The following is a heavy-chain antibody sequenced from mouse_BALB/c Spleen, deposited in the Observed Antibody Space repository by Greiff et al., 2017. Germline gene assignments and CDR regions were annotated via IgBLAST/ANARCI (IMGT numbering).Heavy chain of an antibody. V-gene: IGHV2-9*02. Sequence: QVQLKESGPGLVAPSQSLSITCTVSGFSLTSYGVHWVRQPPGKGLEWLGVIWAGGSTNYNSALMSRLSISKDNSKSQVFLKMNSLQTDDTAMYYCASYGNFFFDYWGQGTTLTVSS. D-gene: IGHD2-1*01. CDR2: IWAGGST. J-gene: IGHJ2*01. CDR3: ASYGNFFFDY. CDR1: GFSLTSYG.